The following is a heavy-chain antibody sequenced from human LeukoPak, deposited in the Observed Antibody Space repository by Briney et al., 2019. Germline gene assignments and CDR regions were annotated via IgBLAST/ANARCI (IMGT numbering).Heavy chain of an antibody. CDR1: GFAFRNYW. CDR3: ARDPYDILTGPYFDY. Sequence: GGSLRFSCAASGFAFRNYWMHWVRQGPGKGLLWVSRINRDGRATSYADSVKGRFTISRDNAKNTLYLQMNSLRAEDTAVYYCARDPYDILTGPYFDYWGQGTLVTVSS. CDR2: INRDGRAT. J-gene: IGHJ4*02. V-gene: IGHV3-74*01. D-gene: IGHD3-9*01.